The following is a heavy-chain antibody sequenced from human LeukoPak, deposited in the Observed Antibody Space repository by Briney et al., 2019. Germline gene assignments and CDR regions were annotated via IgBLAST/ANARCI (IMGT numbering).Heavy chain of an antibody. Sequence: SETLSLTCTVSGYSISSGYYWGWIRQPPGKGLEWIGEINHSGSTNYNPSLKSRVTISVDTSKNQFSLKLSSVTAADTAVYYCARRSELYNWFDPWGQGTLVTVSS. D-gene: IGHD6-25*01. V-gene: IGHV4-38-2*02. CDR2: INHSGST. CDR3: ARRSELYNWFDP. J-gene: IGHJ5*02. CDR1: GYSISSGYY.